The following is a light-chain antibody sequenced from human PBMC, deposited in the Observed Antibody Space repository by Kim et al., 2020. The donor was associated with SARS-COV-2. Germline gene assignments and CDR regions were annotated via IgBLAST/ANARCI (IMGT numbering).Light chain of an antibody. CDR1: RSNTGAGYD. CDR2: GNT. J-gene: IGLJ2*01. CDR3: QSYDTSLSNSVV. Sequence: VVISCTGSRSNTGAGYDVHWYQQLPGASPKLLIYGNTNRPSGVPGRFSGSKSGTSASLAITGLQAEDEADYYCQSYDTSLSNSVVFGGGTQLTVL. V-gene: IGLV1-40*01.